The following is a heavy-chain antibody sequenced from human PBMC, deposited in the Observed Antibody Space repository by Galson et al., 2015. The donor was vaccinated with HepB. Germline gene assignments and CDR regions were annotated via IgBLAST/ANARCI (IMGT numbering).Heavy chain of an antibody. J-gene: IGHJ4*02. Sequence: SLRLCCAASGVTVSSDYMSWVRQAPGKGLEWVSVIYSGGSTHYADSVKGRFTISRDNSKNTPYLQMNSLRAEDTVVYYCARERDFWSGYHELDYWGQGTLVTVSS. CDR2: IYSGGST. D-gene: IGHD3-3*01. CDR3: ARERDFWSGYHELDY. CDR1: GVTVSSDY. V-gene: IGHV3-53*01.